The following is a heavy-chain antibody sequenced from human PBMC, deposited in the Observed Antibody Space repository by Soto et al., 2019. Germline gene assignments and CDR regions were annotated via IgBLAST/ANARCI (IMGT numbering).Heavy chain of an antibody. V-gene: IGHV1-69*13. J-gene: IGHJ4*02. D-gene: IGHD2-21*02. CDR2: IIPVFGTA. CDR1: GGTFSSYA. CDR3: ERAVVVTAILRYYFDY. Sequence: ASVKVSCKASGGTFSSYAISWVRQAPGQGLEWMGGIIPVFGTANYAQKFQGRVTITADESTSTAYMELSSLRSEDTAVYYCERAVVVTAILRYYFDYWGQGTLVTVSS.